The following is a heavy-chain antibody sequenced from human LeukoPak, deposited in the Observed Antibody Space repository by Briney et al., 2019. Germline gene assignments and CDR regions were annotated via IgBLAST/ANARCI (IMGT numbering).Heavy chain of an antibody. CDR3: AKVIYDSSGYYSLLDYYGMDV. J-gene: IGHJ6*02. CDR1: GFTFSSYA. D-gene: IGHD3-22*01. Sequence: GGSLRLSCAASGFTFSSYAMSRVRQAPGKGLEWVSAISGSGGSTYYADSVKGRFTISRDNSKNTLFLQMNSLRAEDTAVYYCAKVIYDSSGYYSLLDYYGMDVWGQGTTVTVSS. V-gene: IGHV3-23*01. CDR2: ISGSGGST.